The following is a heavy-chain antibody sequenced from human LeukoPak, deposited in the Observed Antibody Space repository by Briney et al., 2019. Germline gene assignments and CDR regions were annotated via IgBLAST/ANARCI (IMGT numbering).Heavy chain of an antibody. Sequence: GGSLRLSCAASGFTFSSYAMSWVRQAPGKGLEWVSAISGSGGSTYYADSVKGRFTISRDNAKNSLYLQMDSLRAEDTAVYYCAGNAYYYGSGSYSERSFDYWGQGTLVTVSS. CDR1: GFTFSSYA. D-gene: IGHD3-10*01. V-gene: IGHV3-23*01. CDR3: AGNAYYYGSGSYSERSFDY. CDR2: ISGSGGST. J-gene: IGHJ4*02.